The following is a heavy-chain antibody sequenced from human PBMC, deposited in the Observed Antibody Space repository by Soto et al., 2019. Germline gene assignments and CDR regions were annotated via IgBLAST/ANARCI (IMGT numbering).Heavy chain of an antibody. J-gene: IGHJ4*02. D-gene: IGHD6-13*01. Sequence: QVQLQESGPGLVKPSQTLSLTCTVSGGSISSGGYYWSWIRQHPGKGLEWIGYIYYRGSTYYKPSLNSRVTISVETSKNQFSLKLSSVTAADTAVYYCARANESSSPKRYYFDYWGQGTLVTVSS. CDR1: GGSISSGGYY. V-gene: IGHV4-31*03. CDR2: IYYRGST. CDR3: ARANESSSPKRYYFDY.